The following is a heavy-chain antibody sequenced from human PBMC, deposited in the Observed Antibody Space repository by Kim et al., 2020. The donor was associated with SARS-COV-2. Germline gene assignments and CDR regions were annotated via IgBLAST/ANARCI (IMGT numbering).Heavy chain of an antibody. J-gene: IGHJ4*02. CDR2: IYYSGST. CDR1: GGSISSYY. Sequence: SETLSLTCTVSGGSISSYYWSWIRQPPGKGLEWIGYIYYSGSTNYNPSLKSRVTISVDTSKNQFSLKLSSVTAADTAVYYCARVFRNRSFDYWGQGTLVTVSS. D-gene: IGHD3-9*01. CDR3: ARVFRNRSFDY. V-gene: IGHV4-59*01.